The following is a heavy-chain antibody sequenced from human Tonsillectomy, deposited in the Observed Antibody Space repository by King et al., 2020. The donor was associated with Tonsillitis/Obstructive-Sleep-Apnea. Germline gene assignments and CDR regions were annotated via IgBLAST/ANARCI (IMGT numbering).Heavy chain of an antibody. V-gene: IGHV3-30*04. Sequence: VQLVESGGGVVQPGRSLRLSCAASGFTFSNYAMHWVRQAPGKGLEWVAVISYDGSNKYYADSVKGRFTISRDNSKNTLYLQMNSLRADDTAVYYCARDLSYCSITSCYRGGFDYWGQGTLVTVSS. D-gene: IGHD2-2*02. CDR2: ISYDGSNK. CDR3: ARDLSYCSITSCYRGGFDY. CDR1: GFTFSNYA. J-gene: IGHJ4*02.